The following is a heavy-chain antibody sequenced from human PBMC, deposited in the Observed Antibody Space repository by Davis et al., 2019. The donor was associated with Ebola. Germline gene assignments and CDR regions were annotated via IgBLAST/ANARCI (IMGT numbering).Heavy chain of an antibody. D-gene: IGHD3-10*01. V-gene: IGHV3-30*03. CDR1: GFTFSSYG. CDR3: ARSLTKYYYGTSHYYYGLDV. J-gene: IGHJ6*02. CDR2: ISYDGSDK. Sequence: GESLKISCTASGFTFSSYGMHWVRQAPGKGLEWVALISYDGSDKYDADSVKGRFTISRDNSKNTLYLQMSSLRTEDTAVYSCARSLTKYYYGTSHYYYGLDVWGQGTTVTVSS.